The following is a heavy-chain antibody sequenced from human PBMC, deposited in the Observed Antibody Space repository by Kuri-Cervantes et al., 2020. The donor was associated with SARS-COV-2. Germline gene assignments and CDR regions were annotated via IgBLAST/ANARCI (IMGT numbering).Heavy chain of an antibody. V-gene: IGHV3-33*08. CDR1: GFTFSDYY. CDR3: ARDSSTQQLPAEYFQH. D-gene: IGHD6-13*01. Sequence: GESLKISCAASGFTFSDYYMSWIRQAPGKGLEWVAVIWYGGSNKYYADSVKGRFTISRDNSKNTLYLQMNSLRAEDTAVYYCARDSSTQQLPAEYFQHWGQGTLVTVSS. J-gene: IGHJ1*01. CDR2: IWYGGSNK.